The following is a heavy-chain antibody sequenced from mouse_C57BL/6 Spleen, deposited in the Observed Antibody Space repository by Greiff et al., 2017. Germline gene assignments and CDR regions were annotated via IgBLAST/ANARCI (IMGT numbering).Heavy chain of an antibody. CDR1: GYSITSGYY. D-gene: IGHD3-3*01. Sequence: ESGPGLVKPSQSLSLTCSVTGYSITSGYYWNWIRQFPGNKLEWMGYISYDGSNNYNPSLKNRISITRDTSKNQFFLKLNSVTTEDTATYYWASSYLGWFAYWGQGTLVTVSA. V-gene: IGHV3-6*01. CDR3: ASSYLGWFAY. J-gene: IGHJ3*01. CDR2: ISYDGSN.